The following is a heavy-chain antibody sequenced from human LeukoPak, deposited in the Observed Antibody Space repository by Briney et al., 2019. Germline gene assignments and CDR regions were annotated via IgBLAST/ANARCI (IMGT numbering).Heavy chain of an antibody. J-gene: IGHJ5*02. CDR3: AREAVAVTGSWFDP. CDR2: INHSGST. Sequence: SETLSLTCAVYGGSFSGYYWSWIRQPPGKGREWIGEINHSGSTNYNQSLKSRVSISVDTSKNHFSLKLTSVTAADTAVYYCAREAVAVTGSWFDPWGQGALVTVSS. CDR1: GGSFSGYY. D-gene: IGHD6-19*01. V-gene: IGHV4-34*01.